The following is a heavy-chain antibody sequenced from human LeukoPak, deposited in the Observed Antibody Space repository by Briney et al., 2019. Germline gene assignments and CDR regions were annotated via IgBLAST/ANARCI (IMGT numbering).Heavy chain of an antibody. CDR1: GGSFSGYY. CDR2: INHSGST. CDR3: AGGSIAALDY. Sequence: SETLSLTCAVYGGSFSGYYWSWIRQPPGKGLEWVGEINHSGSTNYNPSLKSRVTISVDTSKNQFSLKLSSVTAADTAVYYCAGGSIAALDYWGQGTLVTVSS. J-gene: IGHJ4*02. V-gene: IGHV4-34*01. D-gene: IGHD6-6*01.